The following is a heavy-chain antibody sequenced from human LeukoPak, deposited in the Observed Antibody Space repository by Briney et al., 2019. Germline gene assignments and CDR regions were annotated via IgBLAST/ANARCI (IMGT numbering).Heavy chain of an antibody. CDR1: GYSFTSYW. Sequence: GESLKISCKGSGYSFTSYWIAWVRQMPGKGLEWMGIIYPGDSDTRYSPSFQGQVTISADKSINTAYLQWSSLKASGTAMYYCARLTIVPADVYGMDVWGQGTTVTVSS. D-gene: IGHD2-2*01. V-gene: IGHV5-51*01. CDR2: IYPGDSDT. J-gene: IGHJ6*02. CDR3: ARLTIVPADVYGMDV.